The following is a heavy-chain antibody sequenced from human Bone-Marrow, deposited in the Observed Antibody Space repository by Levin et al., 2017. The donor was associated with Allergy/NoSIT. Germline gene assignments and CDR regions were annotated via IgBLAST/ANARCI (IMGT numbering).Heavy chain of an antibody. CDR1: GDSISSNSYY. J-gene: IGHJ3*01. CDR3: ARRDSSAYIAAFDF. V-gene: IGHV4-39*01. Sequence: SQTLSLTCTVSGDSISSNSYYWGWIRQPPGKGLEWIGNIYYNGSPYSNPSLKSRVTISVDTSKNQFSLTLNSVTAADTALYYCARRDSSAYIAAFDFWGQGTMVSVSS. CDR2: IYYNGSP. D-gene: IGHD3-22*01.